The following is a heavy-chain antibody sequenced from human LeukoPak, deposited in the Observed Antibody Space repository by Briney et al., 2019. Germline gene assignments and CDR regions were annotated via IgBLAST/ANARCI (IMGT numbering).Heavy chain of an antibody. CDR2: IYYSGST. J-gene: IGHJ5*02. CDR3: ARAESSSWYNGWFDP. V-gene: IGHV4-59*01. Sequence: PSETLSLTCTVSGGSISSYYWSWIRQPPGKGLEWIGYIYYSGSTNYNPSLKSRVTISVDTSKNQFSLKLSSVTAADTAVYYCARAESSSWYNGWFDPWGQGTLVTVSS. CDR1: GGSISSYY. D-gene: IGHD6-13*01.